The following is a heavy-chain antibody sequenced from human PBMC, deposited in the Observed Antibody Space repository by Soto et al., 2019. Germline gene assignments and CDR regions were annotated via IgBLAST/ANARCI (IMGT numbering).Heavy chain of an antibody. D-gene: IGHD2-15*01. CDR3: ARDGLLGYFDY. J-gene: IGHJ4*02. CDR1: GFTFSNYA. CDR2: ISYDGSNK. V-gene: IGHV3-30-3*01. Sequence: QVQLVESGGGVVQPGRSLRLSCAASGFTFSNYAMHWVRQAPGKGLEWVAVISYDGSNKFCADSVMGRFTISRDNSKNTLDLQMNSLRAEDTAVYYCARDGLLGYFDYWGQGTLVTVSS.